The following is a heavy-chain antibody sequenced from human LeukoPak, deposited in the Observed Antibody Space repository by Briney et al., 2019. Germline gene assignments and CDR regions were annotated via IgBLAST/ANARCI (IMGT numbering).Heavy chain of an antibody. J-gene: IGHJ4*02. CDR1: GYSFISYY. CDR2: INPSGAVT. V-gene: IGHV1-46*01. D-gene: IGHD3-22*01. Sequence: ASVKVSCKASGYSFISYYMHWVQQAPGQGLEWMGIINPSGAVTTYAQKFQGRVTMTRDMSTSTVYMELSSLRSEDTAIYYCSRAFHSSGKGFDYWGQGTQVLVTS. CDR3: SRAFHSSGKGFDY.